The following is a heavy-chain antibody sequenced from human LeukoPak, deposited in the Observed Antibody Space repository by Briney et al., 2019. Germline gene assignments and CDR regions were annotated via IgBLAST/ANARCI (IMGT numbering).Heavy chain of an antibody. Sequence: SETLSLTCAVYGGSFSGYYWSWIRQPPGKGLEWIGEINHSGSTNNNPSLKSRVTISVDTSKNQFSLKLSSVTAADTAVYYCARGSGWLLYPQVRLFDYWGQGTLVTVSS. J-gene: IGHJ4*02. V-gene: IGHV4-34*01. CDR1: GGSFSGYY. CDR3: ARGSGWLLYPQVRLFDY. CDR2: INHSGST. D-gene: IGHD3/OR15-3a*01.